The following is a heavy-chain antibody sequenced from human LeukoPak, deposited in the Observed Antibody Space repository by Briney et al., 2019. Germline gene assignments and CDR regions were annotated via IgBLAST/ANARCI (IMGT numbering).Heavy chain of an antibody. CDR3: AKGSSSSGGWFDP. D-gene: IGHD6-6*01. V-gene: IGHV3-30*02. CDR2: IRYVGSNK. CDR1: GFTFSSYG. J-gene: IGHJ5*02. Sequence: GGSLRLSCAASGFTFSSYGMHWVRQAPGKGLEWVAFIRYVGSNKYYADSVKGRFTISRDNSKNTLYLQMNSLRAEDTAVYYCAKGSSSSGGWFDPWGQGTLVTVSS.